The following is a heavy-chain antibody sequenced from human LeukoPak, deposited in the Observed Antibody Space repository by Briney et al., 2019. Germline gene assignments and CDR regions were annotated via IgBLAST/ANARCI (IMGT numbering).Heavy chain of an antibody. Sequence: SVKVSCKTSGGTFNNSAISWVRQAPGQGLEWLGGIMPLFGTAGYAQKFQGRVTITTDESTRTVYLELTSLTSDDTAVYYCARDVHGGYGSGWFDPWGQGTLVSVSS. CDR2: IMPLFGTA. CDR3: ARDVHGGYGSGWFDP. V-gene: IGHV1-69*05. D-gene: IGHD5-12*01. CDR1: GGTFNNSA. J-gene: IGHJ5*02.